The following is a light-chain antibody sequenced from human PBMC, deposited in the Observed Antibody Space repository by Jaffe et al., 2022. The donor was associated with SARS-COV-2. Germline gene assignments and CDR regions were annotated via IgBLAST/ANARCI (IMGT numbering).Light chain of an antibody. J-gene: IGLJ1*01. CDR2: EVS. CDR3: GSYTTSSTQV. V-gene: IGLV2-14*01. Sequence: QSALTQPASVSGSPGQSITISCTGTSSDVGGYNFVSWYQQHPGKAPKLMIYEVSNRPSGVSNRFSGSKSGNTASLTISGLQTEDEADYYCGSYTTSSTQVFGPGTKVTVL. CDR1: SSDVGGYNF.